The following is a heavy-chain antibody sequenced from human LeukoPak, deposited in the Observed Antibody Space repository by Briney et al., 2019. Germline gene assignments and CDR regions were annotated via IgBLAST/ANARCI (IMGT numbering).Heavy chain of an antibody. J-gene: IGHJ4*02. CDR2: INTNTGNP. CDR1: GYTFTNYA. CDR3: ARGQRGRVVVAAATPYIDY. V-gene: IGHV7-4-1*02. Sequence: GASVKVSCKASGYTFTNYAINRVRQAPGQGLEWMGWINTNTGNPTYAQGFTGRFVFSLDTSVSTAYLQISSLKTEDTAVYYCARGQRGRVVVAAATPYIDYWGQGTLVTVSS. D-gene: IGHD2-15*01.